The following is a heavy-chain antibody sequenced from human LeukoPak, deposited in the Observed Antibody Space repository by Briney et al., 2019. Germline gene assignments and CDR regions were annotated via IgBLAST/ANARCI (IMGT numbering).Heavy chain of an antibody. CDR3: AKLGSSWYSDP. CDR2: IRYDGNNE. D-gene: IGHD6-13*01. J-gene: IGHJ5*02. CDR1: GFTFSSCG. V-gene: IGHV3-30*02. Sequence: HAGGSLRLSCAASGFTFSSCGMHWVRQAPGKGLEWVAFIRYDGNNEYYADSVKGRFTVSRDNSKNTLYLQMNSLRAEDTAVYYCAKLGSSWYSDPWGQETLVTVSS.